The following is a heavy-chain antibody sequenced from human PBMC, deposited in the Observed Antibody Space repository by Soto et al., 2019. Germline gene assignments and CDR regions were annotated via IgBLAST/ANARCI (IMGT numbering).Heavy chain of an antibody. J-gene: IGHJ4*02. CDR1: GCTISSYG. Sequence: QVQLVESGGGVVQPGRSQRLSCAASGCTISSYGMHWVRQAPGKGLEWVAVISYDGSNKYYADSVKGRFTISRDNSKNTLYLQMNSLRAEDTAVYYCAKDFDYWGQGTLVTVSS. CDR3: AKDFDY. CDR2: ISYDGSNK. V-gene: IGHV3-30*18.